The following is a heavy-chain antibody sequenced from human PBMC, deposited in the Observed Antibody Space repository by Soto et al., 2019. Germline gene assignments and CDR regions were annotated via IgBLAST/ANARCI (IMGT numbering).Heavy chain of an antibody. CDR2: IYPGDSDT. CDR1: GYSFTSYW. V-gene: IGHV5-51*01. Sequence: PGESLKISCKGSGYSFTSYWIGWVRQMPGKGLEWMGIIYPGDSDTRYSPSFQGQVTISADKSISTAYLQWSSLKASDTAMYYCAFCYGSGSYLPLDPVDAFDIWGQGTMVTVSS. J-gene: IGHJ3*02. CDR3: AFCYGSGSYLPLDPVDAFDI. D-gene: IGHD3-10*01.